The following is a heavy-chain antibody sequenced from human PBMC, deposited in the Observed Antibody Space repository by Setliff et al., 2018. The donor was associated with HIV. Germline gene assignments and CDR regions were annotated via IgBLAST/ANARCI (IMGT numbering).Heavy chain of an antibody. V-gene: IGHV4-38-2*01. CDR1: GYSISSGYY. CDR2: IFHSGNT. Sequence: SETLSLTCAVSGYSISSGYYWGWIRQPPGKGLEWIGSIFHSGNTYSSPSLKSRVAISVDTSKNQFSLKLTSVTAADTAVYYCARPIEGYYDAFHIWGQGTLVTVSS. J-gene: IGHJ3*02. D-gene: IGHD2-8*01. CDR3: ARPIEGYYDAFHI.